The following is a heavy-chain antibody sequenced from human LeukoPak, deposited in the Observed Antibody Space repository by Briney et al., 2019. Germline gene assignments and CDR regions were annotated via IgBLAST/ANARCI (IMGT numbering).Heavy chain of an antibody. CDR1: GYSISSGYY. CDR3: ARDGRGSSWNYYYYMDV. D-gene: IGHD6-13*01. Sequence: PSETLSLTCTVSGYSISSGYYWGWIRQPAGKGLEWIGRIYTSGSTNYNPSLKSRVTMSVDTSKNQFSLKLSSVTAADTAVYYCARDGRGSSWNYYYYMDVWGKGTTVTVSS. V-gene: IGHV4-4*07. CDR2: IYTSGST. J-gene: IGHJ6*03.